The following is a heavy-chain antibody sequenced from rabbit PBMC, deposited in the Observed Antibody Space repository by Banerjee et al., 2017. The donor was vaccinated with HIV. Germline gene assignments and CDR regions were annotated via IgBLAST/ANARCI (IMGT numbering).Heavy chain of an antibody. Sequence: QQQLEESGGGLVKPGGTLTLTCKASGIDLGIYYCMCWVRQAPGKGLELIACIFSSGGNIWYANWAKGRFTISKTSSTTVTLQMTSLTAADTATYFCARWSESDFYGNLWGQGTLVTVS. D-gene: IGHD2-1*01. J-gene: IGHJ4*01. CDR2: IFSSGGNI. CDR3: ARWSESDFYGNL. V-gene: IGHV1S43*01. CDR1: GIDLGIYYC.